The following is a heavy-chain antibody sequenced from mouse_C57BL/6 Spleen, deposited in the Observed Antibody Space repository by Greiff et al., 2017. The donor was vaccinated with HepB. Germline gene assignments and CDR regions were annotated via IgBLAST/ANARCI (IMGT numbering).Heavy chain of an antibody. V-gene: IGHV14-4*01. D-gene: IGHD3-1*01. CDR1: GFNIKDDY. Sequence: EVQLQQSGAELVRPGASVKLSCTASGFNIKDDYMHWMKQRPEQGLEWIGWIDPENGDTEYASKFQGKATITADTSSNTAYLQLSSLTSEDTAVYYCTIGEDYFDYWGQGTTLTVSS. CDR3: TIGEDYFDY. J-gene: IGHJ2*01. CDR2: IDPENGDT.